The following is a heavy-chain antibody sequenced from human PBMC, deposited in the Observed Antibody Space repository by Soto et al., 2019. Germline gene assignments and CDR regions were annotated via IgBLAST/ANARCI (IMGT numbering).Heavy chain of an antibody. CDR1: GGSFSGYY. CDR2: INHSGST. CDR3: ARLYSSSSGEGNY. Sequence: SETLSLTCAVYGGSFSGYYWSWIRQPPGKGLEWIGEINHSGSTNYNPSLKSRVTISVDTSKNQFSLKLSSVTAADTAVYYCARLYSSSSGEGNYWGQGTLVTSPQ. V-gene: IGHV4-34*01. D-gene: IGHD6-6*01. J-gene: IGHJ4*02.